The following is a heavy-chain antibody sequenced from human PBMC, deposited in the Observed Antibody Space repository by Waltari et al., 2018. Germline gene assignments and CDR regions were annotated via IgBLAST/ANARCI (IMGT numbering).Heavy chain of an antibody. CDR2: IHYSGGP. Sequence: QLQLQESGPGLVKPSETLSLTCTVSGGSISSSSNYWGWIRQPPGKGLEWIGSIHYSGGPYYNPALKSRVTISVDTSKNQFSLKLSSVTAADTAVYYCARPYSVNCFDPWGQGTLVTVSS. CDR1: GGSISSSSNY. CDR3: ARPYSVNCFDP. V-gene: IGHV4-39*01. J-gene: IGHJ5*02. D-gene: IGHD2-21*01.